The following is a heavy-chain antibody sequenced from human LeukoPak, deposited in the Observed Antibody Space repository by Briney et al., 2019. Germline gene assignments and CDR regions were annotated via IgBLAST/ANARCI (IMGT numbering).Heavy chain of an antibody. Sequence: SETLSLTCTVSGGSISSSSYYWGWIRQPPGKGLEWIGSIYYSGSTYYNPSLKSRVTISVDTSKNQFSLKLSSVTAADTAVYYCARVVPAASVVDPWGQGTLVTVSS. D-gene: IGHD2-2*01. CDR3: ARVVPAASVVDP. CDR2: IYYSGST. J-gene: IGHJ5*02. V-gene: IGHV4-39*01. CDR1: GGSISSSSYY.